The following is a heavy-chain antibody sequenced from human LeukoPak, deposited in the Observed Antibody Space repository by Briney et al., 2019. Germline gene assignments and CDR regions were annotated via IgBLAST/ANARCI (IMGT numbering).Heavy chain of an antibody. Sequence: GGSLRLSCAASGFTFSDYYMSWIRQAPGKGLEWVSYISSSGSTIYYADSVKGRFTISRDNAKNSLYLQMNSLRAEDTAVYFCARDSNTAMVKPRNMDVWGKGTTVIVSS. D-gene: IGHD5-18*01. J-gene: IGHJ6*03. CDR1: GFTFSDYY. CDR2: ISSSGSTI. V-gene: IGHV3-11*01. CDR3: ARDSNTAMVKPRNMDV.